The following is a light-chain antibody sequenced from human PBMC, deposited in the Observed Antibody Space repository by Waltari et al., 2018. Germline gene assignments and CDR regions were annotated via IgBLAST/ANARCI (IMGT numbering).Light chain of an antibody. CDR2: SND. CDR1: RFNIRSNA. CDR3: AAWDDSLNGHWV. V-gene: IGLV1-44*01. Sequence: QSVLTQPPSASGTPGQRLTISCSGSRFNIRSNAVNWYQQLPGTAPKLLIYSNDQRPSGVPDRFSGSKSGTSASLAISGLQSEDEADYYCAAWDDSLNGHWVFGGGTKLTVL. J-gene: IGLJ3*02.